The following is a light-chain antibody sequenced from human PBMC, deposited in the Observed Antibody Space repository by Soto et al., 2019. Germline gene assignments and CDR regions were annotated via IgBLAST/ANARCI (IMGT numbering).Light chain of an antibody. J-gene: IGKJ5*01. CDR3: QQRNSWPPTCT. CDR2: DTS. Sequence: EIVLTQSPATLSLSPGERATLTCRASQSVSNFLAWYQHKPGQAPRLLIYDTSIRATGIPARFSGSGSGTDFTLTISSLEPEDFAVYYCQQRNSWPPTCTFGQGTRLEIK. V-gene: IGKV3-11*01. CDR1: QSVSNF.